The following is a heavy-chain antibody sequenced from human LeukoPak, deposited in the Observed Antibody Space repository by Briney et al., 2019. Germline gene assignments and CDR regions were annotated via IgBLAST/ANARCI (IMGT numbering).Heavy chain of an antibody. J-gene: IGHJ3*02. D-gene: IGHD6-6*01. CDR3: AREREYSSSLLGASDI. Sequence: GGSLRLSCAASGFTFSSYAMHWVRQAPGKGLEWVAVISYDGSNKYYADSVKGRFTISRDNSKNTLYLQMNSLRAEDTAVYYCAREREYSSSLLGASDIWGQGTMVTVSS. CDR2: ISYDGSNK. V-gene: IGHV3-30*04. CDR1: GFTFSSYA.